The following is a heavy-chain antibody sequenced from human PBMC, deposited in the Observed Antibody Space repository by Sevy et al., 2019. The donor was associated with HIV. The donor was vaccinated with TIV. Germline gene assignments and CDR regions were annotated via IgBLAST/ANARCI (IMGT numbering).Heavy chain of an antibody. CDR3: ARSLSPSGAFDI. J-gene: IGHJ3*02. CDR1: GLTFSNYV. V-gene: IGHV3-23*01. Sequence: GGSLRLSCAASGLTFSNYVMSWVRQAPGKGLEWLSVISGSSGTTYAAESVKGRFTISRDNSKNTLYLHMSSLGAEDTAVYYCARSLSPSGAFDIWGQGTRVTVSS. D-gene: IGHD6-25*01. CDR2: ISGSSGTT.